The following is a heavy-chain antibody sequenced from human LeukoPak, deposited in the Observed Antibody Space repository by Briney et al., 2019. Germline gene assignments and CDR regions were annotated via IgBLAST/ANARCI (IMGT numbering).Heavy chain of an antibody. D-gene: IGHD3-16*01. CDR2: ISYLYSHV. CDR1: GFTFSDYD. J-gene: IGHJ4*02. Sequence: GGSLRLSCSASGFTFSDYDMSWVRQAPGKGLEWVSSISYLYSHVYYGDSVKGRFSISRDNAKNSLYLQMNSLGAEDTAIYYCGRAFPPLRTSSAGDLWGQGILVTVSS. V-gene: IGHV3-21*01. CDR3: GRAFPPLRTSSAGDL.